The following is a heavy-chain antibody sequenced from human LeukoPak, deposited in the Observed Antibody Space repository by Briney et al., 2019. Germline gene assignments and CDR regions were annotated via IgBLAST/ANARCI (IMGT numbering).Heavy chain of an antibody. V-gene: IGHV4-39*01. D-gene: IGHD3-22*01. J-gene: IGHJ5*02. Sequence: PSETLSLTCTVSGGSISSSSYYWGWIRQPPGEGLEWIGSIYYSGSTYYNPSLKSRVTISVDTSKNQFSLKLSSVTAADTAVYYCAIDSSGYYNWFDPWGQGTLVTVSS. CDR1: GGSISSSSYY. CDR2: IYYSGST. CDR3: AIDSSGYYNWFDP.